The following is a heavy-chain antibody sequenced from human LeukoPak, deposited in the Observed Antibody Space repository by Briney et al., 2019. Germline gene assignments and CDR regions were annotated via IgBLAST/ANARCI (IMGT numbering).Heavy chain of an antibody. J-gene: IGHJ4*02. CDR1: GFTFSSYA. Sequence: GGSLRLSCAASGFTFSSYAMSWVRQAPGKGLEWVSAISGSGGSTYYADSVKGRFTISRDNSKNTLYLQMNSLRAEDTAVNYCAKDMGVDTAMVTSLYFDYWGQGTLVTVSS. CDR3: AKDMGVDTAMVTSLYFDY. D-gene: IGHD5-18*01. CDR2: ISGSGGST. V-gene: IGHV3-23*01.